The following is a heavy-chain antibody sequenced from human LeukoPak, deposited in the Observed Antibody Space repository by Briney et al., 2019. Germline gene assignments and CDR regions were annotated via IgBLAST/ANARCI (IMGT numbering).Heavy chain of an antibody. Sequence: GGSLKLSCAASGFTFSSYAMSWVRQAPGKGLEWVSAISGSGGSTYYADSVKGRFTISRDNSKNTLYLQMNSLRAEDTAVYYCAKDYDFWSGYYFDYWGQGTLVTVSS. CDR3: AKDYDFWSGYYFDY. CDR2: ISGSGGST. CDR1: GFTFSSYA. V-gene: IGHV3-23*01. D-gene: IGHD3-3*01. J-gene: IGHJ4*02.